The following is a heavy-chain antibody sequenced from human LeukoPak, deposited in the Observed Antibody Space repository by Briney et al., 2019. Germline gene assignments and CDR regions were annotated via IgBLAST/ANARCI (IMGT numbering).Heavy chain of an antibody. V-gene: IGHV3-23*01. Sequence: PGGSLRLSCAASGFTFSNYAMNWVRQAPGKGLEWVSTITGSGGGTYYADSVKGRFTISRDNSKNTFYQQMNSLSAEDTAVYYCAKEQTSSGFFDYWGQGTLVTVSS. J-gene: IGHJ4*02. CDR1: GFTFSNYA. D-gene: IGHD2-2*01. CDR3: AKEQTSSGFFDY. CDR2: ITGSGGGT.